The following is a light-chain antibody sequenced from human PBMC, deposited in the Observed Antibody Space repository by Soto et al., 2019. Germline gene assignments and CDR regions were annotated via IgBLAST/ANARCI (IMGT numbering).Light chain of an antibody. CDR2: RDG. J-gene: IGLJ3*02. Sequence: QSALTQPPSASGTPGQSLTISCAGSSSNIGSHYVYWYQHLPGTAPKLLIFRDGQWPSGVPDRFFGSKSGTSASLAISGLRSEDEAHYYCAVWDASLTGWVFGGGTQLTVL. CDR1: SSNIGSHY. V-gene: IGLV1-47*01. CDR3: AVWDASLTGWV.